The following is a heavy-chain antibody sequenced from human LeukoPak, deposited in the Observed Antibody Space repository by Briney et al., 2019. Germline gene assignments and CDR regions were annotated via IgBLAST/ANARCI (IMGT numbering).Heavy chain of an antibody. J-gene: IGHJ4*02. Sequence: PSETLSLTCTVSGGSITSSGYYWGWIRQPPGKGLEWVASIFYTGSTSYNPSLKSRVTISVDTSKTQFSLNLRSVTAADTAVYYCARPAGYCSGDSCYWDNWGQGTLVTVSS. CDR3: ARPAGYCSGDSCYWDN. CDR2: IFYTGST. V-gene: IGHV4-39*01. CDR1: GGSITSSGYY. D-gene: IGHD2-15*01.